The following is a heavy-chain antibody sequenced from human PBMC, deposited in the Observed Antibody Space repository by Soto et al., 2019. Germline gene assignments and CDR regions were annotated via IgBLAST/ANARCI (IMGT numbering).Heavy chain of an antibody. J-gene: IGHJ6*02. V-gene: IGHV1-8*01. CDR3: ARRYSGYDFYPLWYYYGMDV. CDR1: GYTFTSYD. CDR2: MNPNSGNT. D-gene: IGHD5-12*01. Sequence: ASVKVSCKASGYTFTSYDINWVRQATGQGLEWMGWMNPNSGNTGYAQKFQGRVTMTRNTSISTAYMELSSLRSEDTVVYYCARRYSGYDFYPLWYYYGMDVWGQGTTVTVSS.